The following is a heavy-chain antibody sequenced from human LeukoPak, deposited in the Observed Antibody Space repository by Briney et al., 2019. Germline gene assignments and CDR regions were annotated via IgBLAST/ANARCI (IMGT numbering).Heavy chain of an antibody. CDR2: IYYSGST. CDR1: GGSISSSTYY. J-gene: IGHJ4*02. Sequence: PSETLSLTCTVSGGSISSSTYYWGWIRRPPGKGLEWIGSIYYSGSTYYNPSLKSRVTVSVDTSKNQFSLKLSSVTAADTAVYYCVRGSTLRHYQYWGQGTLVPLFS. D-gene: IGHD3-16*01. V-gene: IGHV4-39*01. CDR3: VRGSTLRHYQY.